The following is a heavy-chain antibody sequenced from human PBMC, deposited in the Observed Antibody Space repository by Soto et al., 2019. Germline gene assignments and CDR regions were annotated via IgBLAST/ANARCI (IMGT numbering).Heavy chain of an antibody. V-gene: IGHV1-2*02. J-gene: IGHJ4*02. CDR1: GYPFTGHY. CDR3: GRGRSGQIVVFY. D-gene: IGHD5-12*01. Sequence: ASVKVSCKSSGYPFTGHYIHWVRQAPEQGPEWMGEIGPESGATRYAQKFQGRVTMTMDMSITTVYMELSNLSPDDTAVYYCGRGRSGQIVVFYWAQGTPVTVSS. CDR2: IGPESGAT.